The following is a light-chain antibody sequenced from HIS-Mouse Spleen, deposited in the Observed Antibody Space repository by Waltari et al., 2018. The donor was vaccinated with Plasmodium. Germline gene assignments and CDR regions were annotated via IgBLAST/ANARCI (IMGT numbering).Light chain of an antibody. CDR2: GAS. V-gene: IGKV3-20*01. CDR3: QQYGSSPLT. Sequence: EMGLTQPPGPRSLSPGERATLPCRASQGVSSSYLAGYQQKPGQAPRLLIYGASSRATGIPDRFSGSGSGTDFTLTISRLEPEDFAVYYCQQYGSSPLTFGGGTKVEIK. CDR1: QGVSSSY. J-gene: IGKJ4*01.